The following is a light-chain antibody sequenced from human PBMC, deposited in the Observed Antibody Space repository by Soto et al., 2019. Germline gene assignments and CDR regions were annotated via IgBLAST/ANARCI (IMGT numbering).Light chain of an antibody. J-gene: IGKJ1*01. CDR3: QQYGTSPRT. V-gene: IGKV3-20*01. Sequence: VMTQSPATLSVSPGERATLSCRASQSVSSALAWYQQKPGQAPRLLVYGASTRATGIPDRFSGSGSGTDFTLTISRLEPEDFAVYYCQQYGTSPRTFGQGTKVDI. CDR1: QSVSSA. CDR2: GAS.